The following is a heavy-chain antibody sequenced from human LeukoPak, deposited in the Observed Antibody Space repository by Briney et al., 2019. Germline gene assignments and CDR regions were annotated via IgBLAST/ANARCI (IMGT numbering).Heavy chain of an antibody. CDR3: ARGRIVVVPAAMGYYYYGMDV. J-gene: IGHJ6*02. CDR2: INHSGGT. D-gene: IGHD2-2*01. CDR1: GGSFSGYY. Sequence: SETPSLTCAVYGGSFSGYYWSWIRQPPGKGLEWIGEINHSGGTNYNPSLKSRVTISVDTSKNQFSLKLSSVTAADTAVYYCARGRIVVVPAAMGYYYYGMDVWGQGTTVTVSS. V-gene: IGHV4-34*01.